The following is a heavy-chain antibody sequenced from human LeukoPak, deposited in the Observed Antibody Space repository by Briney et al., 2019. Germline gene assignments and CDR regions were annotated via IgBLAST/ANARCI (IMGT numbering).Heavy chain of an antibody. J-gene: IGHJ4*02. Sequence: GGSLRLSCAASGFTFSSYAMHWVRQAPGKGLEWVAVISYDGSNKYYADSVKGRFTISRDNSKNTLYLQMNSLRAEDTAVYYCAKDRGQELVDNYFDYWGQGTLVTVSS. CDR1: GFTFSSYA. CDR2: ISYDGSNK. D-gene: IGHD6-13*01. CDR3: AKDRGQELVDNYFDY. V-gene: IGHV3-30-3*02.